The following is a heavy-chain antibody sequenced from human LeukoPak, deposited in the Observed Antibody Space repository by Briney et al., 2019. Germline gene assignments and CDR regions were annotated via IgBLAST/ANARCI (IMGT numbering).Heavy chain of an antibody. D-gene: IGHD2-2*02. V-gene: IGHV3-23*01. CDR3: AKVSRSTSGYNDY. J-gene: IGHJ4*02. CDR2: ISGSGGST. CDR1: GFTFSSYA. Sequence: GGSLRLCCAASGFTFSSYAMSWVRQAPGKGLEWVSAISGSGGSTYYADSVKGRFTISRDNSKNTLYLQMNSLRAEDTAVYYCAKVSRSTSGYNDYWGQGTLVTVSS.